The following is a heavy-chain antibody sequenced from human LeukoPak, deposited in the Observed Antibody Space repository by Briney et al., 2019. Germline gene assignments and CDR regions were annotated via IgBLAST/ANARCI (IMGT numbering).Heavy chain of an antibody. CDR1: GGSISSNNYY. Sequence: SETLSLTCTVSGGSISSNNYYWGWIRQPPGKGLEWIGSISYSGTTYYNPSLKSRVTISIDTSKNQFSLKVSSMTAADTAVYYCAREGLDYGGTLNWFDPWGQGTLVTVSS. CDR3: AREGLDYGGTLNWFDP. V-gene: IGHV4-39*07. J-gene: IGHJ5*02. D-gene: IGHD4-23*01. CDR2: ISYSGTT.